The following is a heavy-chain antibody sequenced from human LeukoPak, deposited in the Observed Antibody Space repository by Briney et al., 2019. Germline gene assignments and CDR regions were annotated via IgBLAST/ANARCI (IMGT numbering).Heavy chain of an antibody. J-gene: IGHJ3*02. D-gene: IGHD1-26*01. CDR2: INSDGSST. CDR3: ARDPQVGANDAFDI. Sequence: PGGSLRLSCAASGFTFSTYGMHWVRQAPGKGLVWVSRINSDGSSTSYADSVKGRFTISRDNAKNTLYLQMNSLRAEDTAVYYCARDPQVGANDAFDIWGQGTMVTVSS. V-gene: IGHV3-74*01. CDR1: GFTFSTYG.